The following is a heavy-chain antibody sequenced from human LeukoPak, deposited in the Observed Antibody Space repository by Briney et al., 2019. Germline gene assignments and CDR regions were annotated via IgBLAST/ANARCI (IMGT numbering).Heavy chain of an antibody. CDR1: VGTFSSYA. Sequence: GASVKVSCKASVGTFSSYAISWVRQAPGQGLEWMGGSIPIFGTANYAQKFQGRGTITADESTSTAYMELSSLRPEATAVSYSARVLIVVVSSEAFDIWGQGTMVTVSS. CDR2: SIPIFGTA. D-gene: IGHD2-2*01. J-gene: IGHJ3*02. V-gene: IGHV1-69*13. CDR3: ARVLIVVVSSEAFDI.